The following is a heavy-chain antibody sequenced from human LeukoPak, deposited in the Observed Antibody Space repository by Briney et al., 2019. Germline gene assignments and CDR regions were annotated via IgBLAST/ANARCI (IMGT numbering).Heavy chain of an antibody. V-gene: IGHV3-21*01. Sequence: PGGSLRLSCAASGFTFSSYAMHWVRQAPGKGLEGVSSITSTGRYIFYADSLKGRFTISRDNAKKSLYLQMNSLRAEDTAVYYCARLRNVGGNPHPFNVWGQGTTVTVSS. CDR1: GFTFSSYA. D-gene: IGHD4-23*01. CDR2: ITSTGRYI. J-gene: IGHJ3*01. CDR3: ARLRNVGGNPHPFNV.